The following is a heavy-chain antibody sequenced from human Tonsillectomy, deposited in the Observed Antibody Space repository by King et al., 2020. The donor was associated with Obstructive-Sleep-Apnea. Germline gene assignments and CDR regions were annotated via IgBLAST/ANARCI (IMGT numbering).Heavy chain of an antibody. CDR1: GYTFIYYA. J-gene: IGHJ3*01. V-gene: IGHV7-4-1*02. D-gene: IGHD4-17*01. CDR3: ARDFTTTDTTGL. CDR2: IKTQTGDP. Sequence: QLVQSGSELKKPGASVKVSCKASGYTFIYYAINLVRQAPGQGLQYMGWIKTQTGDPTYAQGFTGRLVYSLDTSVTTAYLQFSSLRPEDTAVYYCARDFTTTDTTGLWGQGTKVTVSS.